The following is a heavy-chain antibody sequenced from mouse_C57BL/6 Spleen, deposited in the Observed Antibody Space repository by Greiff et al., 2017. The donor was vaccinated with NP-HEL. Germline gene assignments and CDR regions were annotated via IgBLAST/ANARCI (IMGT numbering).Heavy chain of an antibody. J-gene: IGHJ4*01. CDR1: GYAFSSYW. CDR3: ARERITTVAYYYAMDY. CDR2: IYPGDGDT. Sequence: QVHVKQSGAELVKPGASVKISCKASGYAFSSYWMNWVKQRPGKGLEWIGQIYPGDGDTNYNGKFKGKATLTADKSSSTAYMQLSSLTSEDSAVYFCARERITTVAYYYAMDYWGQGTSVTVSS. D-gene: IGHD1-1*01. V-gene: IGHV1-80*01.